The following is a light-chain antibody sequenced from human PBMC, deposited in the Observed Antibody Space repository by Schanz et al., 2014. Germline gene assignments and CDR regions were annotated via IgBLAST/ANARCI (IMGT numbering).Light chain of an antibody. J-gene: IGKJ5*01. CDR1: QDISNY. CDR3: QQYDNLPIT. Sequence: DIQMTPSPSSLSASVGARVTITCQARQDISNYLNWYQQKPGKAPRLLIYDATVLETGVPSRFSGSGSGTDFTFTITSLQPEDIATYYCQQYDNLPITFGQGTRLEIK. V-gene: IGKV1-33*01. CDR2: DAT.